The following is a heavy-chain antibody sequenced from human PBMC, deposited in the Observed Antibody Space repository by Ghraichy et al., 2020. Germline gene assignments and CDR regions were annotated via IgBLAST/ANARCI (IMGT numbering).Heavy chain of an antibody. CDR1: GGSFSGYY. CDR2: INHSGST. V-gene: IGHV4-34*01. D-gene: IGHD2-15*01. J-gene: IGHJ6*02. Sequence: SGTLSLTCAVYGGSFSGYYWSWIRQPPGKGLEWIGEINHSGSTNYNPSLKSRVTISVDTSKNQFSLKLSSVTAADTAVYYCARGGGYYYYYYGMDVWGQGTTVTVSS. CDR3: ARGGGYYYYYYGMDV.